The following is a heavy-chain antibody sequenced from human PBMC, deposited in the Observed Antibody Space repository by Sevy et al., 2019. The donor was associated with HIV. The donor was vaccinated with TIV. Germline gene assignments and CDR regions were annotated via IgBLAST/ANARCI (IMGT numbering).Heavy chain of an antibody. D-gene: IGHD6-6*01. CDR1: GFTFSSYS. J-gene: IGHJ6*02. V-gene: IGHV3-21*01. Sequence: GGSLRLSCAASGFTFSSYSMNWVRQAPGKGLEWVSSISSSSSYIYYADSVKGRFTISRDNAKNSLYLQMNSLRAEDTAVYYCARELEYSSSPDYYYYGMDVWGQGTTVTVSS. CDR3: ARELEYSSSPDYYYYGMDV. CDR2: ISSSSSYI.